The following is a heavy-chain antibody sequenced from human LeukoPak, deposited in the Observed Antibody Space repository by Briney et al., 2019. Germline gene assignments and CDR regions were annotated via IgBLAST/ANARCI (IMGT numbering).Heavy chain of an antibody. J-gene: IGHJ3*02. CDR3: AKDLGYSYGSGAFDI. CDR1: GFTLSDHN. D-gene: IGHD5-18*01. Sequence: GGSLRLSCVASGFTLSDHNMDWVRQAPGKGLEWVAVISYDGSNKYHADSVKGRFTISRDNSKNTLYLQMNSLRAEDTAVYYCAKDLGYSYGSGAFDIWGQGTMVTVSS. V-gene: IGHV3-30*18. CDR2: ISYDGSNK.